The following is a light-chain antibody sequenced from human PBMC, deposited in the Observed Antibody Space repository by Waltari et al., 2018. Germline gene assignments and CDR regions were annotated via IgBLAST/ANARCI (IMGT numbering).Light chain of an antibody. Sequence: SYVLTQPPSVSVSPGQTASIRCSGDKLGDQYVSWYQQKPGRSPVLAIFQDTKRPAGMPERLPGSTSGNTATLNISGTQPMDEADYYCLVWDTSSYVFGTGTKVTVL. CDR3: LVWDTSSYV. V-gene: IGLV3-1*01. CDR2: QDT. CDR1: KLGDQY. J-gene: IGLJ1*01.